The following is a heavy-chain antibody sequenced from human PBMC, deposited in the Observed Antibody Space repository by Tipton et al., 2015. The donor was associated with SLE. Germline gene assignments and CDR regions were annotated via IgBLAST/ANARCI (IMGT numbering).Heavy chain of an antibody. CDR1: GGSISSYY. J-gene: IGHJ3*02. CDR2: IYYSGST. D-gene: IGHD3-22*01. CDR3: ARHYDSSGYDAFDI. Sequence: TLSLTCTVSGGSISSYYWRWIRQPPGKGLEWIGYIYYSGSTNYNPSLKSRVTISVDTSKNQFSLKLSSVTAADTAVYYCARHYDSSGYDAFDIWGQGTMVTVSS. V-gene: IGHV4-59*08.